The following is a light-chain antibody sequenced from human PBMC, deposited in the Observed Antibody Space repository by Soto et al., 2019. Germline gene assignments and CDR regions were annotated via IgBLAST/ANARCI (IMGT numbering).Light chain of an antibody. CDR3: LEDNNYPRT. Sequence: IQMTQSPSSLSASVGDRVTFICRASQDIRSELSWFQQKPGRPPKLLIYGASILQSGVPSRFSGSGSGTDFTLAIDSLQSEDFATYYCLEDNNYPRTFGPGTKVEVK. J-gene: IGKJ3*01. V-gene: IGKV1-6*01. CDR2: GAS. CDR1: QDIRSE.